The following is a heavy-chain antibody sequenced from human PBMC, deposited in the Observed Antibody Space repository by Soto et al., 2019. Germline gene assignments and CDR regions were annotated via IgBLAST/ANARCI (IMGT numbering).Heavy chain of an antibody. CDR2: IWYDGSNK. CDR1: GFTFSSYG. CDR3: ARDVVLGFGELLGSGMDV. Sequence: QVQLVESGGGVVQPGRSLRLSCAASGFTFSSYGMHWVRQAPGKGLEWVAVIWYDGSNKYYADSVKGRFTISRDNSKNTLYLQMNSLRAEDTAVYYCARDVVLGFGELLGSGMDVWGQGTTVTVSS. J-gene: IGHJ6*02. V-gene: IGHV3-33*01. D-gene: IGHD3-10*01.